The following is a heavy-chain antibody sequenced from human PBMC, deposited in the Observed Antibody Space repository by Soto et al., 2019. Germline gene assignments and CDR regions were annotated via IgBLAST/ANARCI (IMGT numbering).Heavy chain of an antibody. J-gene: IGHJ5*02. CDR2: IWTNGGT. CDR3: ARAEVDMPTP. Sequence: GGALRLSCAASGFSVTANYMIWVRQAPGKGLEFVSVIWTNGGTLYADSVKGRFILSRDNSMNTVYLQMNSLRVEDTAVYYCARAEVDMPTPWGQGTLVTVSS. CDR1: GFSVTANY. D-gene: IGHD2-15*01. V-gene: IGHV3-66*01.